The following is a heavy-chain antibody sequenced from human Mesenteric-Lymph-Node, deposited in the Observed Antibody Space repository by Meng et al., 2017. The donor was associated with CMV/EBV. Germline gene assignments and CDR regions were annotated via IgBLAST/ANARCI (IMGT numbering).Heavy chain of an antibody. CDR1: GDSINNYY. Sequence: SETLSLTCTVSGDSINNYYWSWVRQSPGKGLEWIGYIYYSGHTNYNPSLKSRVTISVDTSKNQFSLKLTSVTAADTAVYYCARGGVYYYDSSDYWGQGTLVTVSS. J-gene: IGHJ4*02. V-gene: IGHV4-59*08. CDR2: IYYSGHT. CDR3: ARGGVYYYDSSDY. D-gene: IGHD3-22*01.